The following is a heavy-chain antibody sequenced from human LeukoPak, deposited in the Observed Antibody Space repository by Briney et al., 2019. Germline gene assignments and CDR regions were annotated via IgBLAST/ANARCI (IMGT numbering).Heavy chain of an antibody. V-gene: IGHV1-3*01. CDR2: INGGSGNT. D-gene: IGHD3-22*01. Sequence: AASVKVSRKASGYTFIDYTMHWLRQAPGQRLDWMGWINGGSGNTKYSPEFQGRVTITRDTSASTGYMELSSLRSEDTAVYYCANPRYDSSGYYYVDWGQGTLVTVSS. CDR1: GYTFIDYT. J-gene: IGHJ4*02. CDR3: ANPRYDSSGYYYVD.